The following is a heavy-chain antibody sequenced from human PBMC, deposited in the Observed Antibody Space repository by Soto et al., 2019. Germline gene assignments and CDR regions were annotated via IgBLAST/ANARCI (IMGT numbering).Heavy chain of an antibody. D-gene: IGHD6-6*01. J-gene: IGHJ5*02. CDR1: GGTFSSYA. Sequence: QVQLVQSGAEVKKPGSSVKVSCKASGGTFSSYAINWVRQAPGQGLEWMGGIIPIFGTANYAQKFQGRVTITADESTSTGYKELSSLRSEGTAVYYCARSTAGSSLGRFDPWGQGTLVTVSS. V-gene: IGHV1-69*01. CDR2: IIPIFGTA. CDR3: ARSTAGSSLGRFDP.